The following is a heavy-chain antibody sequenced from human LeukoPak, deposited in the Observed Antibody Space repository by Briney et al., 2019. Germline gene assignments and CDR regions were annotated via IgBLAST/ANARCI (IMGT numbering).Heavy chain of an antibody. D-gene: IGHD3-10*01. CDR2: ITGGSDYI. Sequence: GGSLRLSCAASGFTFSRYSVNWVRQAPGKGLEWVSCITGGSDYIFYADSVRGRFTISRDNAKNSLYLQMNSLRAEDTAVYYCAKFKGHYGDSEYYFDYWGQGTLVTVS. CDR3: AKFKGHYGDSEYYFDY. V-gene: IGHV3-21*01. CDR1: GFTFSRYS. J-gene: IGHJ4*02.